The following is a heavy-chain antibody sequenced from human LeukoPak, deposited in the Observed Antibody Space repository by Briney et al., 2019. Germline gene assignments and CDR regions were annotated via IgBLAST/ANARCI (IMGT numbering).Heavy chain of an antibody. Sequence: GGSLRLSCAASGFSFSSYSVNWVRQAPGKGLEWVSSISSSSYYIYCADSVKGRFTVSRDNAKNSLYLQMNSLRAEDTAVYYCARDRVVGHDANYFDYWGQGTVVTVSS. D-gene: IGHD3-3*01. V-gene: IGHV3-21*01. J-gene: IGHJ4*02. CDR3: ARDRVVGHDANYFDY. CDR1: GFSFSSYS. CDR2: ISSSSYYI.